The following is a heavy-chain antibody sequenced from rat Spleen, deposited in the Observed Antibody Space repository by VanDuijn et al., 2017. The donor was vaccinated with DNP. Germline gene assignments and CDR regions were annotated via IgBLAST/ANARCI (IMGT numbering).Heavy chain of an antibody. V-gene: IGHV2-1*01. CDR2: IWSGGST. Sequence: QVQLKESGPGLVQPSQTLSLTCTVSGFSLISSSVHWVRQPPGKGLEWVGAIWSGGSTDYNSGLKSRLSISRDNSKNQVLLRVNILQTEDTAMYFCARSDYGSSPDYWGQGVMVTVSS. J-gene: IGHJ2*01. CDR1: GFSLISSS. D-gene: IGHD1-3*01. CDR3: ARSDYGSSPDY.